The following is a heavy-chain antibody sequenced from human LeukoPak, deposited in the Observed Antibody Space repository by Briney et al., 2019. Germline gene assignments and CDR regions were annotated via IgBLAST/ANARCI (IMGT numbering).Heavy chain of an antibody. J-gene: IGHJ4*02. V-gene: IGHV5-51*01. CDR1: GYSLTSYW. Sequence: PGESLKISCKGSGYSLTSYWIAWVRQMPGKGLEWMGIIYPGDSDTRYGPSFQGQVTISADKSIGTAYLQWNSLKASDTAMYYCARHTSSSTDHWGQGTLVTVSS. CDR3: ARHTSSSTDH. CDR2: IYPGDSDT.